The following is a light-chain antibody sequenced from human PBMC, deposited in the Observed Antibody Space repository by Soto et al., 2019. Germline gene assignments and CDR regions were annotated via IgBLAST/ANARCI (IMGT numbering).Light chain of an antibody. CDR1: SSNIGSNT. J-gene: IGLJ2*01. Sequence: QLVLTQPPSASGTPGQRVTISCSGSSSNIGSNTVNWYQQLPGTAPKLLIYSNNQRPSGVPDRFSGSKSGTSASLAISGLQSEDEADYYCAAWADSLNGVVFGGGTQLTVL. V-gene: IGLV1-44*01. CDR2: SNN. CDR3: AAWADSLNGVV.